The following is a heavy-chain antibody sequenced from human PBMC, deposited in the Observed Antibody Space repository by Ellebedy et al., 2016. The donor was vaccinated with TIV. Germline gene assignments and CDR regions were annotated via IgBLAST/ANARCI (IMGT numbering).Heavy chain of an antibody. J-gene: IGHJ4*02. CDR1: GFTFSRYA. CDR2: SVGRGGGI. D-gene: IGHD5-18*01. CDR3: ARDRTPGDGYWVFDQ. V-gene: IGHV3-23*01. Sequence: PGGSLRLSCAASGFTFSRYAMTWVRQAPGKGLEWVSGSVGRGGGIFYADSVKGRFTISRDNSKSTVDLQMNSLRAEDTAIYYCARDRTPGDGYWVFDQWGQGALVTVSS.